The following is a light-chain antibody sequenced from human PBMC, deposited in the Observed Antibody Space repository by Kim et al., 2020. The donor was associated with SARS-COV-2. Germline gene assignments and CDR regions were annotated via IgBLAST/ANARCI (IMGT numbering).Light chain of an antibody. CDR3: QQPGEYT. CDR2: DAS. CDR1: QGISSA. V-gene: IGKV1-13*02. Sequence: AIQLTQSPSSLSASVGDRVTITCRASQGISSALAWYQQKPGKAPKLLIYDASSLESGVPSRFSGSGSGTDFTLTISSLQPEDFATYYCQQPGEYTFGQWTKLEI. J-gene: IGKJ2*01.